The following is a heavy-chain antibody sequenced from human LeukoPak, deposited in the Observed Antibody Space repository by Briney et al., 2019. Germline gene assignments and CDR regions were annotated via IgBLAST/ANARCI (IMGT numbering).Heavy chain of an antibody. Sequence: QSGGSLRLSCAASGFTFNSYAMSWVRQAPGKGLEWVSAISGSGGSTYYADSVKGRFTISRDNSKNTLYLQMNSLRAEDTAVYYCAKDLTSRLARAFDIWGQGTMVTVSS. CDR2: ISGSGGST. V-gene: IGHV3-23*01. D-gene: IGHD6-19*01. J-gene: IGHJ3*02. CDR1: GFTFNSYA. CDR3: AKDLTSRLARAFDI.